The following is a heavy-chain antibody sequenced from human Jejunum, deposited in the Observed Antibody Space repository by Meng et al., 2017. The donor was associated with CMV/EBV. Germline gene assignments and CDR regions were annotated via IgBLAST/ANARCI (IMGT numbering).Heavy chain of an antibody. D-gene: IGHD6-19*01. Sequence: QVQLVQSGAEVKMPXPSVKVXCKASGGTFSSYAISWVRQAPGQGPEWLGWISCYNGDTIYAQKAQGRFTMTMDKSASTAYMDLRSLRSDDTAIYYCARDPSNTSGRYAYFDSGGQGTLVTVSS. CDR1: GGTFSSYA. CDR2: ISCYNGDT. V-gene: IGHV1-18*01. J-gene: IGHJ4*02. CDR3: ARDPSNTSGRYAYFDS.